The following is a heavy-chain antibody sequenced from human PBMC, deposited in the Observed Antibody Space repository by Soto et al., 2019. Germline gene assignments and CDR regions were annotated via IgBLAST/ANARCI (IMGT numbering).Heavy chain of an antibody. V-gene: IGHV2-70*01. D-gene: IGHD2-21*02. Sequence: SGPMLVTPTQSLALTCAFSGFSLSTSGMCVSWIAQPPGKALEWLALIDLDDDKYYSTSLKTRLTISKDTSKSQVVLTMTNMDPVDTATYYCALTKKGVTASWFDPWGQGTLIIVYS. CDR2: IDLDDDK. CDR3: ALTKKGVTASWFDP. J-gene: IGHJ5*02. CDR1: GFSLSTSGMC.